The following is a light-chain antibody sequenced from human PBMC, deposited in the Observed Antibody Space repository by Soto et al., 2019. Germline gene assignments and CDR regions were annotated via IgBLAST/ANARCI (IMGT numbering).Light chain of an antibody. CDR2: KAS. CDR3: QQSPGT. J-gene: IGKJ1*01. CDR1: QSISRW. V-gene: IGKV1-5*03. Sequence: DIRMTQSPSTLSASVGDRVTITCRASQSISRWLAWYQQRPGRAPKLLIYKASTLESGVPSRFSGSGSGTEFTLTISSLQPDDVATYYCQQSPGTFGQWTKVESK.